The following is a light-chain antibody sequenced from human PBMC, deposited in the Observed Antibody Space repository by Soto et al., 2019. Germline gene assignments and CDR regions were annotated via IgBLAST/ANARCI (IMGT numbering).Light chain of an antibody. CDR1: SSNIGAGYD. J-gene: IGLJ3*02. CDR2: GNS. CDR3: QSYDSSLRGWV. V-gene: IGLV1-40*01. Sequence: QSVLTQPPSVSGAPGQRVTISCTGSSSNIGAGYDVHWYQQLPGTAPKLLIYGNSNRPSGVPDLFSGSKSGTSASLAITGRRAEGEAHYYCQSYDSSLRGWVFGGGTTLTLL.